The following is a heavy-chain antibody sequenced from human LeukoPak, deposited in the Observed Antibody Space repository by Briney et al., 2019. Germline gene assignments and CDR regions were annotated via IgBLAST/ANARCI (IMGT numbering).Heavy chain of an antibody. CDR2: TYYRSSWYN. D-gene: IGHD7-27*01. J-gene: IGHJ4*02. V-gene: IGHV6-1*01. CDR1: GDSVSSNSDA. Sequence: SQTLSLTCAISGDSVSSNSDAWNWIRQCPSRGLEWLGRTYYRSSWYNDYAVSVKSRIIINPDTSKNHFSLQLNSVTPEDTAIYYCARGTGVFDYWGQGTLVTVSS. CDR3: ARGTGVFDY.